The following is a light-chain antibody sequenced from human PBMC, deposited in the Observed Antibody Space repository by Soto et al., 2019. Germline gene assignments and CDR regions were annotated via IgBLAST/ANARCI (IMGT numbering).Light chain of an antibody. Sequence: QSVLTQPPSASGTRGQRVTISCSGSNSNIGGNTVNWYQQVPGTAPELLIYANNQRPSGVPDRFSGSKSGTSASLAISGLQSEDEAVYYCVAWDDSLSWVFGGGTKLTVL. CDR1: NSNIGGNT. J-gene: IGLJ3*02. V-gene: IGLV1-44*01. CDR2: ANN. CDR3: VAWDDSLSWV.